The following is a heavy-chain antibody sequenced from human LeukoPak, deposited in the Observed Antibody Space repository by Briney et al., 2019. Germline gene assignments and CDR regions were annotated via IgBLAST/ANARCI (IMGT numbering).Heavy chain of an antibody. Sequence: KPSETLSLTCAVYGGSFSNYCWSWIRQPPGKGLAWIGEINPDGSTNYNPSLKSRVTISVDTSKNQFSLKLTSVTAADTAIYYCARIPPPGATAYGVVDSWGRGTLVTVSS. D-gene: IGHD3-10*01. CDR1: GGSFSNYC. J-gene: IGHJ5*01. CDR3: ARIPPPGATAYGVVDS. V-gene: IGHV4-34*01. CDR2: INPDGST.